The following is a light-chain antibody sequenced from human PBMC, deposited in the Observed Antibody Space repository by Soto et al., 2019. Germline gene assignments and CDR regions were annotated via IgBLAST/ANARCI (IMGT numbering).Light chain of an antibody. V-gene: IGKV1-5*01. CDR3: QQYNTDSHT. Sequence: DIQMTQSPPSLSASVGDRVTITCRASQSISTYLNWYQQKSGKAPNLLLYGASTLQSGVPSRFSGSGSGTEFTLTISSLQPDDFAIYFCQQYNTDSHTFGQGTKVDIK. J-gene: IGKJ2*01. CDR1: QSISTY. CDR2: GAS.